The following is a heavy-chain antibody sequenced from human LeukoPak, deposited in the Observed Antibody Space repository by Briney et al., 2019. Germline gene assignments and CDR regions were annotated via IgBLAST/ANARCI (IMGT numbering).Heavy chain of an antibody. J-gene: IGHJ5*02. Sequence: PGGSLRLSCAVSGFSVSSNYMSWVRQAPGKGLEWVSTIYSGGSTYYADSVKGRSTISRDNSRNILYLQVDSLRAEDTAVYYCAREYGSGMDYFDPWGQGTQVTVSS. V-gene: IGHV3-53*01. CDR1: GFSVSSNY. CDR2: IYSGGST. D-gene: IGHD3-10*01. CDR3: AREYGSGMDYFDP.